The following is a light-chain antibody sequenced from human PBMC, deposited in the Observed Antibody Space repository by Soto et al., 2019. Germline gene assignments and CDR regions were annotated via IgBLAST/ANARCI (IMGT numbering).Light chain of an antibody. CDR1: GSNIGSHT. V-gene: IGLV1-44*01. Sequence: QSALTQPPSASGTPGQRVTISCSGSGSNIGSHTVNWYQQLPGTAPKLLINGNNQRPSGVPDRFSGSKSGTSASLAISGLXSEDEADYYCVAWDDSLNGYVFGTGTKVTV. J-gene: IGLJ1*01. CDR2: GNN. CDR3: VAWDDSLNGYV.